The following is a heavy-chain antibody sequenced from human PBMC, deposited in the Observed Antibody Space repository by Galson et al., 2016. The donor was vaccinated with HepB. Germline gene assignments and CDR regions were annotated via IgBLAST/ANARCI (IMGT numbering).Heavy chain of an antibody. J-gene: IGHJ5*02. V-gene: IGHV4-39*01. CDR3: ARLGYDFWIDYSGSNWFDP. D-gene: IGHD3-3*01. Sequence: SETLSLTCTVSGGSISSTTYYWGWIRQPPGKGLEWIASLYSSGTTYYNPSLKSRVTMSVDTSKNQFSLKLTSVTAADTAVYYCARLGYDFWIDYSGSNWFDPWGQGTLVTVSS. CDR2: LYSSGTT. CDR1: GGSISSTTYY.